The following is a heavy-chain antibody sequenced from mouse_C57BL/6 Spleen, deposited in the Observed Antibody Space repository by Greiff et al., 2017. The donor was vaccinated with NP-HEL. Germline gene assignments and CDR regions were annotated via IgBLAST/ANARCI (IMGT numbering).Heavy chain of an antibody. V-gene: IGHV5-6*01. Sequence: EVQLVESGGDLVKPGGSLKLSCAASGFTFSSYGMSWVRQTPDKRLEWVATISSGGSYTYYPDSVKGRFTISRDNAKNTLYLQMSSLKSEDTAMYYCASSIYDGYGWFAYWGQGTLVTVSA. D-gene: IGHD2-3*01. CDR3: ASSIYDGYGWFAY. CDR2: ISSGGSYT. J-gene: IGHJ3*01. CDR1: GFTFSSYG.